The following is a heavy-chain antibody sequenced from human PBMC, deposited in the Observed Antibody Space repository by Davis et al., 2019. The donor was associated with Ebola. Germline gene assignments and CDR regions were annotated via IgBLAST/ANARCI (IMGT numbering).Heavy chain of an antibody. V-gene: IGHV5-51*01. CDR3: ARRGETGMFRRGVFDV. J-gene: IGHJ3*01. D-gene: IGHD3-10*01. CDR2: IYPHDSDA. CDR1: GYSFSNYS. Sequence: GESLKISCKGSGYSFSNYSVVWVRQTPGKGLEYMGIIYPHDSDASYSPSFQGHVTISADKSTNTAYLQWGNLRASATAMYFFARRGETGMFRRGVFDVWGQGTVVTVSS.